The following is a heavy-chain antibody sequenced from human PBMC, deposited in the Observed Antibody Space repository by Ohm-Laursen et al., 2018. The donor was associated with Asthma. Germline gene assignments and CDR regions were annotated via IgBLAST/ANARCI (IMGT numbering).Heavy chain of an antibody. CDR2: IYHSGNT. V-gene: IGHV4-4*02. J-gene: IGHJ4*02. D-gene: IGHD5-12*01. CDR1: GGSISSSNW. CDR3: ARGTIVATKSFFDS. Sequence: TLSLACAVSGGSISSSNWWSWVRQPPGKGLEWIGEIYHSGNTNDNASLKSRVTISVDKSKNQFSLKLSSVTAADTAVYYCARGTIVATKSFFDSWGQGTLVTVSS.